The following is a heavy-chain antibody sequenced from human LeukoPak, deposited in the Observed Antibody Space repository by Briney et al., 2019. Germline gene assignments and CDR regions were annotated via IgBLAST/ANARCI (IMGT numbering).Heavy chain of an antibody. D-gene: IGHD1-1*01. CDR1: RFTFSSYW. Sequence: GGSLRLSCAASRFTFSSYWFHWVRQAPGKGLVWVSRIGNDGSDTIYADSVKGRFTISRDNAKNSLYLQMNSLRAEDTAVYYCARDRGVQLESDFDYWGQGTLVTVSS. J-gene: IGHJ4*02. CDR2: IGNDGSDT. V-gene: IGHV3-74*01. CDR3: ARDRGVQLESDFDY.